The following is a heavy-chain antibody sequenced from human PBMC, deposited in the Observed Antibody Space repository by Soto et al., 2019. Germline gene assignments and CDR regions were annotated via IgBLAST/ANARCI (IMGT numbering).Heavy chain of an antibody. Sequence: QVQLVESGGGVVQPGRSLRLSCAASGFTFSSYAMHWVRQAPGKGLEWVAVISYDGSNKYYADSVKGRFTISRDNSKNTMYLQMNSLRAEDTAVYYCARDESAYCDGDCPPWDYWGQGTLVTVSS. CDR2: ISYDGSNK. D-gene: IGHD2-21*02. CDR1: GFTFSSYA. V-gene: IGHV3-30-3*01. J-gene: IGHJ4*02. CDR3: ARDESAYCDGDCPPWDY.